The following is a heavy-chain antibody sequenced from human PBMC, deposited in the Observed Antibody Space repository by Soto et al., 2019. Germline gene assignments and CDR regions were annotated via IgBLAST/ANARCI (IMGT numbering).Heavy chain of an antibody. Sequence: EVQLLESGGGLVQPGGSLRLSCAASGFTFSSYAMSWVRQAPGKGLEWVSAISGSGGSTYYADSVKGRFTISRDNSKNTLYLKMTSLRAEDTAVYYWAKRYIVVVVAATHNWFDPWGQGTLVTVSS. CDR1: GFTFSSYA. J-gene: IGHJ5*02. CDR2: ISGSGGST. CDR3: AKRYIVVVVAATHNWFDP. V-gene: IGHV3-23*01. D-gene: IGHD2-15*01.